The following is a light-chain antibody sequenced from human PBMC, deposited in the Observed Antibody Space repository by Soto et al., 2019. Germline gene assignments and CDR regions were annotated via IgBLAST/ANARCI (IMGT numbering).Light chain of an antibody. CDR2: GIS. CDR1: HTISSSY. J-gene: IGKJ1*01. V-gene: IGKV3-20*01. CDR3: QQYGSPTWT. Sequence: EIVLTQSPGTLSLSPGERATLSCRASHTISSSYLAWYQQKPGQAPRLLMYGISRRATGIPDRFSGSGSGTDFTLTITRLEPEDFAVYYCQQYGSPTWTFGQGTKVDIK.